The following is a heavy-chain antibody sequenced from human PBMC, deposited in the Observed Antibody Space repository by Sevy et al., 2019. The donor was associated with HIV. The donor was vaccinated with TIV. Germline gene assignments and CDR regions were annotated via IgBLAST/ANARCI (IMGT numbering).Heavy chain of an antibody. CDR2: IYPDDSDT. V-gene: IGHV5-51*01. D-gene: IGHD3-22*01. CDR1: GYRFTSYW. Sequence: GESLKISCKASGYRFTSYWIGWARQMPGKGLQWMGIIYPDDSDTRYSPSFQGQVIISADKSINTAYLQWSSLKASDTAMYFCARRSYDTNGYPQYFFDSWGQRTLVTVSS. CDR3: ARRSYDTNGYPQYFFDS. J-gene: IGHJ4*02.